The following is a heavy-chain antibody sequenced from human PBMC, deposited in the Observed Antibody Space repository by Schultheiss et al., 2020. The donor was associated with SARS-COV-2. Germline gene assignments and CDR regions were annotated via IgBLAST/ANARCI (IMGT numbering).Heavy chain of an antibody. D-gene: IGHD3-9*01. Sequence: SETLSLTCAVSGGSISSGGYSWSWIRQPPGKGLEWIGYIYHSGSTNYNPSLKSRVTISVDTSKNQFSLKLSSVTAADTAVYYCARGGDILTGPFDYWGQGTLVTVSS. CDR1: GGSISSGGYS. J-gene: IGHJ4*02. V-gene: IGHV4-30-2*01. CDR2: IYHSGST. CDR3: ARGGDILTGPFDY.